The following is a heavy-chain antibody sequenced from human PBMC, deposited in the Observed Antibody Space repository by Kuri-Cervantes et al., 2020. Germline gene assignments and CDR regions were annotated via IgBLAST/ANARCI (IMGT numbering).Heavy chain of an antibody. J-gene: IGHJ4*02. V-gene: IGHV3-74*01. Sequence: GGSLRLSCSASGFTFRNYWMHWVRQAPGEGLVWVSRINNDGSSTSHADFVKGRFTISRDNTKNTLYLQMNSLRAEDTAVYYCARTRSIAVAGTGYFDYWGQGTLVTVSS. CDR3: ARTRSIAVAGTGYFDY. CDR1: GFTFRNYW. CDR2: INNDGSST. D-gene: IGHD6-19*01.